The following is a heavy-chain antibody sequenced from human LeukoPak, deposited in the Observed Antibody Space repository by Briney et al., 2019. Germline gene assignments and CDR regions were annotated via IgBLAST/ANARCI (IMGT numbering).Heavy chain of an antibody. CDR2: IYYSGST. CDR3: ARVRGVFNYYYMDV. V-gene: IGHV4-59*01. J-gene: IGHJ6*03. Sequence: SETLSLTCTVSGGSISSYYWSWIRQPPGKGLEWIGYIYYSGSTNYNPSLKSRVTISVDTSKNQFSLKLSSVTAADTAVYYCARVRGVFNYYYMDVWGKGTTVTVSS. CDR1: GGSISSYY. D-gene: IGHD3-10*01.